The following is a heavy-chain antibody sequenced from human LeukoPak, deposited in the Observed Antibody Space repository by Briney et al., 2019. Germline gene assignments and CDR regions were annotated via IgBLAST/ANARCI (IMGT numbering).Heavy chain of an antibody. J-gene: IGHJ3*02. CDR2: IYLVDFDT. CDR1: GYSFTSYW. Sequence: GESLKISCKGSGYSFTSYWIGWVRQMPGKGRGWWGIIYLVDFDTRYSPSFQGQVTISADKSISTAYLQWSSLKASDTAMYYCARREVLGYCSSTSCYEGAFDIWGQGTMVTVSS. D-gene: IGHD2-2*01. V-gene: IGHV5-51*01. CDR3: ARREVLGYCSSTSCYEGAFDI.